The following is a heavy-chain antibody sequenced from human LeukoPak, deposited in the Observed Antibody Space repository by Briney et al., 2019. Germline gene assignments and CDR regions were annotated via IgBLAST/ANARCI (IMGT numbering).Heavy chain of an antibody. Sequence: ASVKVSCKASGYTFTTYSMHWVRQAPGQGLEWMGIINPSGGSTSYAQKSQGRVTMTRDTSTSTVYMELSSLRSEDTAVYYCARVATTIVVVNYFDYWGQGTLVTVSS. CDR1: GYTFTTYS. CDR3: ARVATTIVVVNYFDY. J-gene: IGHJ4*02. CDR2: INPSGGST. V-gene: IGHV1-46*01. D-gene: IGHD3-22*01.